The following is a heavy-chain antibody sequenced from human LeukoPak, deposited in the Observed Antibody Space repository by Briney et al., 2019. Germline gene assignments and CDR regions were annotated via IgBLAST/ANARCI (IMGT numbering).Heavy chain of an antibody. CDR3: ARWVERITIFGVVISQH. J-gene: IGHJ1*01. V-gene: IGHV1-69*13. Sequence: ASVKVSCKASGGTFSSYAISWVRQAPGQGLEWMGGIIPIFGTANYAQKFQGRVTITADESTSTAYMELSSLRSEDTAVYYCARWVERITIFGVVISQHWGQGTLVTVSS. CDR2: IIPIFGTA. D-gene: IGHD3-3*01. CDR1: GGTFSSYA.